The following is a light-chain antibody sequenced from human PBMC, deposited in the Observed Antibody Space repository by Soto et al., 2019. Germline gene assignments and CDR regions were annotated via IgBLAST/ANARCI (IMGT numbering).Light chain of an antibody. Sequence: EIVLTQSPATLSLYPGERATLSCRASQSVSSYLAWYQQQPGQAPRLLIYDASNRATGIPARFSGSGSGTDFTLTISSLEPEDFAVYHCQQRSNWQTFGQGTKVDIK. CDR3: QQRSNWQT. V-gene: IGKV3-11*01. CDR2: DAS. J-gene: IGKJ1*01. CDR1: QSVSSY.